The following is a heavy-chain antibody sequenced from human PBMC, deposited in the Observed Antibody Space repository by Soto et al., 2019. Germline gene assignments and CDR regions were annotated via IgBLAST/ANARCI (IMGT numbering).Heavy chain of an antibody. D-gene: IGHD3-10*01. J-gene: IGHJ4*02. CDR2: IYYSGST. CDR1: GGSISSGGYY. V-gene: IGHV4-31*03. Sequence: SETLSLTCTVSGGSISSGGYYWSWIRQHPGKGLEWIGYIYYSGSTYYNPSLKSRVTISVDTSKNQFSLKLSSVTAADTAVYYFARGFTLVRGVIHTPYFDYWGQGALVTVSS. CDR3: ARGFTLVRGVIHTPYFDY.